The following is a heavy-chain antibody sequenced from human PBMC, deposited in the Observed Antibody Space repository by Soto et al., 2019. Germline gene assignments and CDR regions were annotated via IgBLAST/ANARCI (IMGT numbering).Heavy chain of an antibody. CDR2: ISYDGSNK. CDR1: GFTFSSYG. D-gene: IGHD3-22*01. Sequence: GGSLRLSCAASGFTFSSYGMHWVRQAPGKGLEWVAVISYDGSNKYYADSAKGRFTISRDNSKNTLYLQMNSLRAEDTAVYYCAKSRGYYDSSGYSYYFDYWGQGTLVTVSS. CDR3: AKSRGYYDSSGYSYYFDY. J-gene: IGHJ4*02. V-gene: IGHV3-30*18.